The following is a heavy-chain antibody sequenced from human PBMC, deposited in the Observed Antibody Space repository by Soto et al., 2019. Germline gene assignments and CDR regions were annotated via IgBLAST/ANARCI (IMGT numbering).Heavy chain of an antibody. CDR1: GGSITSFY. V-gene: IGHV4-59*01. CDR2: ISYTGST. CDR3: TRERNGWYYSNY. Sequence: PSETLSLTCTVSGGSITSFYWSWIRQTPGKGLEWIGHISYTGSTNYNPSLKSRVTIAVDKSKNQFSLNLNSVTAADTAVYYCTRERNGWYYSNYWGQGALVTVSS. J-gene: IGHJ4*02. D-gene: IGHD6-19*01.